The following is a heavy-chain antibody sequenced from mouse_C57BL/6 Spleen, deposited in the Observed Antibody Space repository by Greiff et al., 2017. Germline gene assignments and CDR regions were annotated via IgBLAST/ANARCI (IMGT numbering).Heavy chain of an antibody. CDR1: GYTFTSYW. Sequence: QVQLQQPGAELVKPGASVTLSCKASGYTFTSYWMHWVKQRPGQGLEWIGMIHPNSGSTNYNEKFKSKATLTVDKSSSTAYMQLSSLTSEDSAVYYCARRDYEGGMDYWGQGTSVTVSS. V-gene: IGHV1-64*01. J-gene: IGHJ4*01. CDR3: ARRDYEGGMDY. CDR2: IHPNSGST. D-gene: IGHD2-4*01.